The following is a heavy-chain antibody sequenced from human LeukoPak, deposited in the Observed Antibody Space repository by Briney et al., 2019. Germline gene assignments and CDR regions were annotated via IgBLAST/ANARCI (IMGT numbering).Heavy chain of an antibody. V-gene: IGHV4-34*01. CDR1: GGSFSGYY. Sequence: PSETLSLTCAVYGGSFSGYYWSWIRQPPGKGLEWIGEINHSGSTNYNPSLKSRVTISVDTSKNQLSLKLSSVTAADTAVYFCARDVGGSSGYKHWGQGTLVTVSS. J-gene: IGHJ4*02. D-gene: IGHD3-22*01. CDR3: ARDVGGSSGYKH. CDR2: INHSGST.